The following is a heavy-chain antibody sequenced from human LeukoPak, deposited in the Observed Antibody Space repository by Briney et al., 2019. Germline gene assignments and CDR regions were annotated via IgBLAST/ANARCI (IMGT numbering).Heavy chain of an antibody. CDR2: IIPIFGTA. J-gene: IGHJ6*02. D-gene: IGHD2-2*01. V-gene: IGHV1-69*01. Sequence: SVKVPCKASGGTFSSYAISWVRQAPGQGLEWMGGIIPIFGTANYAQKFQGRVTITADGSTSTAYMELSSLRSEDTAVYYCARGRHCSSTSCYPYYYYGMDVWGQGTTVTVSS. CDR3: ARGRHCSSTSCYPYYYYGMDV. CDR1: GGTFSSYA.